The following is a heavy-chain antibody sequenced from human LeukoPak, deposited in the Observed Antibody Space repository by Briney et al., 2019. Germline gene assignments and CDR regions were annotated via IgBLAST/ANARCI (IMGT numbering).Heavy chain of an antibody. CDR2: INPNSGGT. CDR3: ARFRNYYDSSGYDAFDI. CDR1: GYTFTGYY. V-gene: IGHV1-2*02. D-gene: IGHD3-22*01. J-gene: IGHJ3*02. Sequence: ASVKVSCKASGYTFTGYYMHWVRQAPGQGLEWMGWINPNSGGTNYAQKFQGRVTMTRDTSISTAYMELSRLRSDDTAVYYCARFRNYYDSSGYDAFDIWGQGTMVTVSS.